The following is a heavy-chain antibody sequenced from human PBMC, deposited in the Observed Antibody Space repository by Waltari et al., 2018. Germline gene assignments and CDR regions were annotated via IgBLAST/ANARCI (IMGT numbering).Heavy chain of an antibody. CDR3: ARGPHYDFWSGWRNDAFDI. Sequence: QVQLQQWGAGLLKPSETLSLTCAVYGGSFSGYYWNWIRQPPGKGLEWIGEINHSGRTNYNPSLKSRVTISVDTSKNQFSLKLSSVTAADTAVYYCARGPHYDFWSGWRNDAFDIWGQGTMVTVSS. V-gene: IGHV4-34*01. CDR2: INHSGRT. D-gene: IGHD3-3*01. CDR1: GGSFSGYY. J-gene: IGHJ3*02.